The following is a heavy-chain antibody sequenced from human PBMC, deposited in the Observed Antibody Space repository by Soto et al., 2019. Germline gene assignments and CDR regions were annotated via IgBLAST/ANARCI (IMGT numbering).Heavy chain of an antibody. CDR3: ARDYYGAGSQYYYYGMEV. D-gene: IGHD3-10*01. CDR2: IYHSGGA. CDR1: GDSITSGGYY. J-gene: IGHJ6*02. V-gene: IGHV4-31*03. Sequence: LSLPCTVSGDSITSGGYYWSWLRQQPGKGLEWIGYIYHSGGASYNPSLRGRAVISIDTSKNQFFLRMNAVTAADTATYYCARDYYGAGSQYYYYGMEVWGQGTTVTVSS.